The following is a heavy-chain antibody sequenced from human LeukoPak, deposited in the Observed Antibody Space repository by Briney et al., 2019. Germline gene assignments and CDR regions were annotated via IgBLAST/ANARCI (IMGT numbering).Heavy chain of an antibody. Sequence: GGSLRLSCAVSGFTFSSYRMNCVRQAPGKGLEWVSSISSSSSYIYYGDSVKGRFTISRDNAKNSLYLQMNSLRAEDTAVYYCANTGSGSYYNAYWGQGTLVTVSS. D-gene: IGHD3-10*01. V-gene: IGHV3-21*01. CDR3: ANTGSGSYYNAY. J-gene: IGHJ4*02. CDR1: GFTFSSYR. CDR2: ISSSSSYI.